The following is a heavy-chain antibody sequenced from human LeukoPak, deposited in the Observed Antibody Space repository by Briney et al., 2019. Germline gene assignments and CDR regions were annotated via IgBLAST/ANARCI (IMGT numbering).Heavy chain of an antibody. V-gene: IGHV4-4*02. CDR2: IYHSGST. D-gene: IGHD4-17*01. Sequence: SGTLSLTCAVSGGSISSSNWWSWVRQPPGKGLEWIGEIYHSGSTNYNPSLKSRVTISVDKSKNQFSLKLSSVTAADTAVYYCARVRAVTTSVDAFDVWGQGTMVTVSS. CDR3: ARVRAVTTSVDAFDV. J-gene: IGHJ3*01. CDR1: GGSISSSNW.